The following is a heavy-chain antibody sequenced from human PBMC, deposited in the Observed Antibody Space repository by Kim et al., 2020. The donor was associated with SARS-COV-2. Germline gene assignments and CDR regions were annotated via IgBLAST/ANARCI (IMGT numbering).Heavy chain of an antibody. CDR1: NFTFSSFW. CDR3: TRDVGGYYYAYYYYLDV. CDR2: IKEDGSKK. Sequence: GGSLRLSCAASNFTFSSFWMSWVRQAPGKGLEWVANIKEDGSKKYYVDSVEGRFTISRDNIKNSLYLQMSDLRAEDTAVYYCTRDVGGYYYAYYYYLDV. J-gene: IGHJ6*03. D-gene: IGHD3-22*01. V-gene: IGHV3-7*01.